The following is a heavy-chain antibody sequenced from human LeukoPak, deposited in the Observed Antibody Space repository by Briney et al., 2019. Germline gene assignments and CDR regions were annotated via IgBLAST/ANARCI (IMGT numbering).Heavy chain of an antibody. CDR2: INHSGST. CDR3: ARFPAVVPAAYYYYYGMDV. D-gene: IGHD2-2*01. J-gene: IGHJ6*02. CDR1: GGSFSGYY. V-gene: IGHV4-34*01. Sequence: SETLSLTCAVYGGSFSGYYWSWIRQPPGKGLEWIGEINHSGSTNYNPSLKSRVTISVDTSKNQFPLKLSSVTAADTAVYYCARFPAVVPAAYYYYYGMDVWGQGTTVTVSS.